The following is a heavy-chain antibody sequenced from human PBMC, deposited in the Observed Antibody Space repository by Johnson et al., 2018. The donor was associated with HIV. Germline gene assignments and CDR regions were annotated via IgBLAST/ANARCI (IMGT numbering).Heavy chain of an antibody. D-gene: IGHD6-13*01. CDR3: AREQQLNLDAFDI. V-gene: IGHV3-74*02. Sequence: VQLVESGGGLVKSGGSLRLSCVASGLTFSDYYLSWVRQAPGKGLEWVSRINSDGSSTSYADSVKGRFTISRDNAKNTLYLQMNSLRAEDTAVYYCAREQQLNLDAFDIWGQGTMVTVSS. CDR1: GLTFSDYY. J-gene: IGHJ3*02. CDR2: INSDGSST.